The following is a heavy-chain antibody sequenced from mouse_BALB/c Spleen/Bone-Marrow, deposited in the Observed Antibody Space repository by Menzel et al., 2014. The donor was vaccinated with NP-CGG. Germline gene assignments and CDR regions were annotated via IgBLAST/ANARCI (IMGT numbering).Heavy chain of an antibody. D-gene: IGHD2-2*01. V-gene: IGHV5-9*02. CDR1: GFAFSSYD. CDR2: ISSGGSYT. CDR3: ARRDRLRRGYFDV. J-gene: IGHJ1*01. Sequence: EVKLMESGGGLVKPGGSLKLSCAASGFAFSSYDMSWVRQTPEKRLEWVATISSGGSYTYYPDSVKGRFTSSRDNARNTLCLQMSSLRSEDTALFYCARRDRLRRGYFDVWGAGTTVTVSS.